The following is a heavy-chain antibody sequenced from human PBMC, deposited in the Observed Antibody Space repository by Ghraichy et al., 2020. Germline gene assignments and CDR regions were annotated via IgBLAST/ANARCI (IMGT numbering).Heavy chain of an antibody. D-gene: IGHD6-19*01. CDR1: GYTFKSYN. V-gene: IGHV1-3*01. Sequence: ASVKVSCKASGYTFKSYNMHWVRQAPGQRLEWMGWINVGNGNTKYSQKLQGRVTITRDTSATTVYMELSRLRSEDTAVYYCARDLPPPGWYTMGPGDYWGQGTLVTGSS. CDR2: INVGNGNT. CDR3: ARDLPPPGWYTMGPGDY. J-gene: IGHJ4*02.